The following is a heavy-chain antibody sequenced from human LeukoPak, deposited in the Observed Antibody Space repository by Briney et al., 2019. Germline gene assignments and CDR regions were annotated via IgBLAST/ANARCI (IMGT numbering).Heavy chain of an antibody. CDR1: AFSFSSDA. CDR2: ISGSGGRP. V-gene: IGHV3-23*01. J-gene: IGHJ4*02. Sequence: GGSLRLSCAASAFSFSSDAMRWVPQAPGKGLEWVLAISGSGGRPYNAASVKGRFTIYRDNSKNTLYLQMNSLRAEDTALYSCAKSYSSDFYYGGDYFDYWGQGTLVTVAS. D-gene: IGHD3-22*01. CDR3: AKSYSSDFYYGGDYFDY.